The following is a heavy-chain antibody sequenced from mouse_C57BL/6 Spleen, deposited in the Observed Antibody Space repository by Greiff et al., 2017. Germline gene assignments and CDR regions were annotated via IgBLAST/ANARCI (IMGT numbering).Heavy chain of an antibody. J-gene: IGHJ1*03. CDR1: GFTFSDYG. CDR3: ARRGYYGTLSYWYCDV. Sequence: EVKLMESGGGLVKPGGSLKLSCAASGFTFSDYGMHWVRQAPEKGLEWVAYISSGSSTIYYADTVKGRFTISRDNAKNTLFLQMTSLRSEDTAMYYCARRGYYGTLSYWYCDVRGTGTTVTVSS. CDR2: ISSGSSTI. V-gene: IGHV5-17*01. D-gene: IGHD1-1*01.